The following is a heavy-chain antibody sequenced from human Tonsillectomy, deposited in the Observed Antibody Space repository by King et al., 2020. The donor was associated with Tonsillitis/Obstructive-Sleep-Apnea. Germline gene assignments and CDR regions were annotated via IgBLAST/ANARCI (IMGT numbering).Heavy chain of an antibody. CDR3: AKSSHSGNYAVPPRYFDL. CDR2: ITGSGGTK. V-gene: IGHV3-23*01. D-gene: IGHD1-7*01. Sequence: VQLLESGGGLVQPGGSLRLSCAASGFTFTSYAMSWVRQAPGKGLEWVSGITGSGGTKYYADPVQGRFILSRDNSKNTLSLQMNTLRAEDTAVYYCAKSSHSGNYAVPPRYFDLWGQGTLVTVSS. J-gene: IGHJ4*02. CDR1: GFTFTSYA.